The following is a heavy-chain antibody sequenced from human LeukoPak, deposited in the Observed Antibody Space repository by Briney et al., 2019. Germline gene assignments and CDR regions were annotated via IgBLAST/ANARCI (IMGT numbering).Heavy chain of an antibody. D-gene: IGHD4-23*01. Sequence: GGSLRLSCEASGFAFSSYARSWVRQAPGKGLEWVSAISGSGGSTYYADSVKGRFTISRDNSKNTLYLQMNSLRAEDTAVYYCAKEGKINWFDPWGQGTLVTVSS. CDR3: AKEGKINWFDP. CDR1: GFAFSSYA. V-gene: IGHV3-23*01. CDR2: ISGSGGST. J-gene: IGHJ5*02.